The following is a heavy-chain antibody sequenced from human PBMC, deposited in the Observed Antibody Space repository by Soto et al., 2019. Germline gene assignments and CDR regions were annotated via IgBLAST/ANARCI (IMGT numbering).Heavy chain of an antibody. D-gene: IGHD2-2*01. CDR2: IYYSGST. Sequence: LSLTCTVSGGSISSSSYYWGWIRQPPGKGLEWIGSIYYSGSTYYNPSLKSRVTISVDTSKNQFSLKLSSVTAADTAVYYCARQAGSPEDFAVFDYWGQGTLVTVSS. CDR3: ARQAGSPEDFAVFDY. V-gene: IGHV4-39*01. CDR1: GGSISSSSYY. J-gene: IGHJ4*02.